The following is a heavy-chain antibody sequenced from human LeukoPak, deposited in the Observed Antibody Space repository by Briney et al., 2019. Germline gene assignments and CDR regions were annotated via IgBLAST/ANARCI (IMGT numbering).Heavy chain of an antibody. Sequence: GASVKVSCKASGYTFTSYDINWVRQAPGQGLGWMGWINTNTGNPTYAQGFTGRFVFSLDTSVSTAYLQISSLKAEDTAVYYCARGSVGAPFHKDYWGQGTLVTVSS. CDR1: GYTFTSYD. J-gene: IGHJ4*02. V-gene: IGHV7-4-1*02. CDR2: INTNTGNP. CDR3: ARGSVGAPFHKDY. D-gene: IGHD1-26*01.